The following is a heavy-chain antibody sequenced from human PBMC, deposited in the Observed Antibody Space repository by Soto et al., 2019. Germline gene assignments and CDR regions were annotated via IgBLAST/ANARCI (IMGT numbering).Heavy chain of an antibody. J-gene: IGHJ5*02. V-gene: IGHV3-30*18. CDR3: GKYSDYGDHRDWFDP. CDR1: GFSFSSYG. D-gene: IGHD4-17*01. Sequence: QVQLVESGGGVVYPGRSLRLSCTASGFSFSSYGVHWVRQAPGKGLEWVAVISYHGVNKYYADSVNGRFTISRDNSKNMVFLQMNSLRVEDTAVHYCGKYSDYGDHRDWFDPWGQGTLVTVSS. CDR2: ISYHGVNK.